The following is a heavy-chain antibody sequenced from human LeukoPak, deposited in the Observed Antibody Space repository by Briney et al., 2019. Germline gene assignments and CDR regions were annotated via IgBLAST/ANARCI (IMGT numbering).Heavy chain of an antibody. J-gene: IGHJ3*02. CDR1: GFTVSSNY. CDR3: EVVPAAMGDAFDI. D-gene: IGHD2-2*01. V-gene: IGHV3-66*01. CDR2: IYSGGST. Sequence: PGGSLRLSCAASGFTVSSNYMSWVSQTPGKGLEWVSVIYSGGSTYYADSVKGRFTISRDNSKNTLYLQMNSLRAEDTAVYYCEVVPAAMGDAFDIWGQGTMVTVSS.